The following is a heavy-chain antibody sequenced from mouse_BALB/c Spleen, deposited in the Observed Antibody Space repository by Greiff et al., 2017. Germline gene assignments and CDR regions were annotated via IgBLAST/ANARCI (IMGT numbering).Heavy chain of an antibody. CDR2: IWAGGST. J-gene: IGHJ3*01. CDR1: GFSLTSYG. CDR3: ARAIHYYGYWFAY. D-gene: IGHD1-2*01. Sequence: VQLVESGPGLVAPSQSLSITCTVSGFSLTSYGVHWVRQPPGKGLEWLGVIWAGGSTNYNSALMSRLSISKDNSKSQVFLKMNSLQTDDTAMYYCARAIHYYGYWFAYWGQGTLVTVSA. V-gene: IGHV2-9*02.